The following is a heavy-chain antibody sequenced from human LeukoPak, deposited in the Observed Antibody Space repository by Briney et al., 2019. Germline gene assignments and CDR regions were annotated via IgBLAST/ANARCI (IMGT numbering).Heavy chain of an antibody. V-gene: IGHV3-33*01. CDR3: AREGPRGNSQFDY. Sequence: PWGSRRLSCAASGFTFSSYDMHWVRQAPGKGLEWVALIWYDGSNKYYADSVKGRFTISRDNSKNTLYLQMNSLRAEDTAVYYCAREGPRGNSQFDYWGQGTLVTVSS. D-gene: IGHD2/OR15-2a*01. CDR1: GFTFSSYD. CDR2: IWYDGSNK. J-gene: IGHJ4*02.